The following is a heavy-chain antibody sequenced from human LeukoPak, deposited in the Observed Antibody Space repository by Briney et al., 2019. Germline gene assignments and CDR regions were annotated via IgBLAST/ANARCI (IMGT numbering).Heavy chain of an antibody. CDR3: GKDVGKGESLHFFDY. V-gene: IGHV3-23*01. CDR1: GFTFSTNA. D-gene: IGHD3-16*01. Sequence: PGGSLRLSCLTSGFTFSTNAMSWVRQAPGKGLEWISGISGSGASTYYADSVTGRFTISRDNSRNTLYLQMNSLRGDDTAVYYCGKDVGKGESLHFFDYGGQGTLVTVS. CDR2: ISGSGAST. J-gene: IGHJ4*02.